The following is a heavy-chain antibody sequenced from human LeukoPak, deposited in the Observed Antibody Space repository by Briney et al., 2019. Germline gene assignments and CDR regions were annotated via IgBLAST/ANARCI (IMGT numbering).Heavy chain of an antibody. CDR1: GYTFTGYY. CDR3: ARSGMWFSTND. Sequence: ASVKVSCKASGYTFTGYYIHWVRQAPGQGLEWMGWINPNSGDTNYAQKFQGRVTVTSDTSTSTVYMEVSSLRSEDTAIYYCARSGMWFSTNDWGQGTLVTVSS. CDR2: INPNSGDT. V-gene: IGHV1-2*02. D-gene: IGHD2-21*01. J-gene: IGHJ4*02.